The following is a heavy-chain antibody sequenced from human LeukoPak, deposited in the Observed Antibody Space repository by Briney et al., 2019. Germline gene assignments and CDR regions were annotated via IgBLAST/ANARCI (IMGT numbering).Heavy chain of an antibody. CDR1: GYTFTNYG. J-gene: IGHJ4*02. CDR2: ISAYNGNA. CDR3: ARGIAAAGIDY. D-gene: IGHD6-13*01. Sequence: VASVKVPCKASGYTFTNYGITWVRQAPGQGLEWMGWISAYNGNANYAQKLQGRVTMTTVTSTNTAYMDLRSLRSDDTALYYCARGIAAAGIDYWGQGTLVTVSS. V-gene: IGHV1-18*01.